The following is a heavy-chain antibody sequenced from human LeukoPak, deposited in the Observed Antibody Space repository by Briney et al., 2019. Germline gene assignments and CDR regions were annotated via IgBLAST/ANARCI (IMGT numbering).Heavy chain of an antibody. J-gene: IGHJ5*02. V-gene: IGHV3-21*01. D-gene: IGHD6-13*01. CDR2: ISSSSSYI. CDR3: ARDSTIISSSWLNWFDP. Sequence: PGGSLRLSCAASGFTFSSYWMSWVRQAPGKGLEWVSSISSSSSYIYYADSVKGRFTISRDNAKNSLYLQMNSLRAEDTAVYYCARDSTIISSSWLNWFDPWGQGTLVTVSS. CDR1: GFTFSSYW.